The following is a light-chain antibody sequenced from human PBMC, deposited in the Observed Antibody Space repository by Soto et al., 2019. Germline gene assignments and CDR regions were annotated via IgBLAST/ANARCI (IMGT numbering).Light chain of an antibody. Sequence: QSALTQPPSASGSPGQSVTISCTGTSSDVGGYNYVSWYQQHPGKAPKLMIYEVSKRPSGVPDRFSGSKSGNTASLTVSGLQAEDEADYYCSSYAGSNNLVFGGGPNVTVL. CDR3: SSYAGSNNLV. V-gene: IGLV2-8*01. CDR2: EVS. CDR1: SSDVGGYNY. J-gene: IGLJ2*01.